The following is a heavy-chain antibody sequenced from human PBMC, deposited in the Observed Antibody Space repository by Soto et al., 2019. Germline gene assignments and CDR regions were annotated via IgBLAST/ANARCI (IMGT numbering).Heavy chain of an antibody. CDR2: ISSSGSTI. Sequence: GGSLRLSCAASGFTFSDYYMSWIRQAPGKGLEWVSYISSSGSTIYYADSVKGRFTISRDNAKNSLYLQMNSLRAEDTAVYYCARDKYSYDYSNYYYYYMDVWGKGTTVTVSS. D-gene: IGHD4-4*01. CDR3: ARDKYSYDYSNYYYYYMDV. CDR1: GFTFSDYY. J-gene: IGHJ6*03. V-gene: IGHV3-11*01.